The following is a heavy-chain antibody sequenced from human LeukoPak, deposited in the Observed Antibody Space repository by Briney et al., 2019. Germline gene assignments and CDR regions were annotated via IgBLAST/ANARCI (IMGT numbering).Heavy chain of an antibody. CDR2: IRSKAYGGTT. CDR3: TRVPIRTVTMMKVVRRHDVFDI. D-gene: IGHD3-22*01. CDR1: GFTSGDYA. J-gene: IGHJ3*02. Sequence: GGSLRLSCTASGFTSGDYAMSWFRQAPGKGLEWVGFIRSKAYGGTTEYAASVKGRFTISRDDSKSIAYLQMNSLKTEDTAVYYCTRVPIRTVTMMKVVRRHDVFDIWGQGTMVTVSS. V-gene: IGHV3-49*03.